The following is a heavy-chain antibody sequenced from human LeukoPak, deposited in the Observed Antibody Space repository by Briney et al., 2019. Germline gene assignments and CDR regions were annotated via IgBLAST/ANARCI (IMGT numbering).Heavy chain of an antibody. V-gene: IGHV3-30*02. J-gene: IGHJ3*02. CDR2: TRYDGSSK. Sequence: GGSLRLSCAASGFTFSTYGMLWVRQAPGKGLEWVAFTRYDGSSKYYADSVKGRFTISRDNSKNTLYLQMNSLRAEDTAVYYCAKYGGDQVAFDIWGQGTMVTVSS. D-gene: IGHD3-16*01. CDR1: GFTFSTYG. CDR3: AKYGGDQVAFDI.